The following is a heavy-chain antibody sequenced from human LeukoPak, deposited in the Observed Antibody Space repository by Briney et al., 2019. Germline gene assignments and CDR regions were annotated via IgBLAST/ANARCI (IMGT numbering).Heavy chain of an antibody. CDR1: GFTFSSYT. Sequence: GGSLRLSCEVSGFTFSSYTMSWVRQAPGKGLEWVSAISGSGGSTYYADSVKGRFTISRDNSKNTLYLQMNSLRAEDTAVYYCAKDYGSGSYLDYWGQGTLVTVSS. CDR2: ISGSGGST. CDR3: AKDYGSGSYLDY. J-gene: IGHJ4*02. D-gene: IGHD3-10*01. V-gene: IGHV3-23*01.